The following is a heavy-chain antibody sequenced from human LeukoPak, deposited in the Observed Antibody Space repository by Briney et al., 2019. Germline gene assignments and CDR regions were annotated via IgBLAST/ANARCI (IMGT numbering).Heavy chain of an antibody. Sequence: QPGGSLRLSCAASGFTFSSYEMNWVRQAPGKGLEGVSYISSSGSTIYYADSVKGRFTISRDNSKNTLYLQMNSLRAEDTAVYYCARRSGIAVAGAFDYWGQGTLVTVSS. CDR1: GFTFSSYE. CDR3: ARRSGIAVAGAFDY. CDR2: ISSSGSTI. D-gene: IGHD6-19*01. V-gene: IGHV3-48*03. J-gene: IGHJ4*02.